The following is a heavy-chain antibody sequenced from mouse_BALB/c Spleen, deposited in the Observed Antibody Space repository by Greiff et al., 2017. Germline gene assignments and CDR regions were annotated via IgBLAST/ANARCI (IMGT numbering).Heavy chain of an antibody. CDR2: INPSNGGT. CDR1: GYTFTSYY. D-gene: IGHD2-4*01. Sequence: QVHVKQSGAELVKPGASVKLSCKASGYTFTSYYMYWVKQRPGQGLEWIGEINPSNGGTNFNEKFKSKATLTVDKSSSTAYMQLSSLTSEDSAVYYCTRSGYDYDEVHYWGQGTTLTVSS. V-gene: IGHV1S81*02. CDR3: TRSGYDYDEVHY. J-gene: IGHJ2*01.